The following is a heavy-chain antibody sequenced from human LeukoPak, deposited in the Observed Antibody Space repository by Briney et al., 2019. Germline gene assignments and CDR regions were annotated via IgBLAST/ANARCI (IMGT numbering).Heavy chain of an antibody. CDR1: GYTFTSYG. D-gene: IGHD6-19*01. J-gene: IGHJ4*02. V-gene: IGHV1-2*02. Sequence: ASVKVSCKASGYTFTSYGISWVRQAPGQGLEWMGWINPNSGGTNYAQKFQGRVTMTRDTSISTAYMELSRLRSDDTAVYYCARDLSSGWYGDWGQGTLVTVSS. CDR3: ARDLSSGWYGD. CDR2: INPNSGGT.